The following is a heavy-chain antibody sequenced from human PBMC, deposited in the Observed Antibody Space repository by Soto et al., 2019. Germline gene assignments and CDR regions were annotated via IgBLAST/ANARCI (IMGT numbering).Heavy chain of an antibody. CDR3: ARGWNDFPH. V-gene: IGHV1-69*01. CDR1: GGTFRSYA. CDR2: IIPVFGTA. Sequence: QVQLVQSGAEVKKPGSSVKVSCKASGGTFRSYAISWVRQAPGQGLECMGGIIPVFGTANYAQKFQGRVTINADESTSTVYMELSSLRSEYTAVYYCARGWNDFPHWGEGALVTVSS. J-gene: IGHJ1*01. D-gene: IGHD1-1*01.